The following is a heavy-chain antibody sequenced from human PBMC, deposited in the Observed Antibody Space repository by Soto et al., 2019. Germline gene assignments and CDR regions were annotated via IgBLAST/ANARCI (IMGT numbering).Heavy chain of an antibody. J-gene: IGHJ4*02. D-gene: IGHD1-26*01. CDR1: GASTVSHYH. Sequence: SETLSLTCSVSGASTVSHYHWTWIRQPPGKGLEWMGYIFNSGTTFYNPSLTSRLSISMDTSGNHFSLELRSVTAADTAVYYCALALGPTTGLDYWGKGTLVTVS. CDR3: ALALGPTTGLDY. V-gene: IGHV4-31*02. CDR2: IFNSGTT.